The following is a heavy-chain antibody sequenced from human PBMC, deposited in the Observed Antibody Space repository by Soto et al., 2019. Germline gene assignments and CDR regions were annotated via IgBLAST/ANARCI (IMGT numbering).Heavy chain of an antibody. J-gene: IGHJ6*02. CDR3: ARDQPGAPMDV. CDR1: GFTFSSYS. Sequence: EVQLVESGGGLVQPGGSLRLSCAASGFTFSSYSMNWVRQAPGKGLEWVSYISSSSSTIYYADSVKGRFTISRDNAKNSLYLQMNSLRAEDTAVYYCARDQPGAPMDVWGQGTTVTVSS. D-gene: IGHD3-10*01. CDR2: ISSSSSTI. V-gene: IGHV3-48*01.